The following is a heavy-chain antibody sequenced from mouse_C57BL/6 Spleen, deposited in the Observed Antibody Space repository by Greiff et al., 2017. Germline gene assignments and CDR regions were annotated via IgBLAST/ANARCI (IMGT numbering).Heavy chain of an antibody. CDR3: ARGDYDYDDRFAY. CDR2: INPNNGGT. Sequence: VQLQQSGPELVKPGASVKMSCKASGYTFTDYNMHWVKQSHGKSLEWIGYINPNNGGTSYNQKFKGKATLTVNKSSSTAYMELRSLTSEDSAVYYCARGDYDYDDRFAYWGQGTLVTVSA. V-gene: IGHV1-22*01. J-gene: IGHJ3*01. D-gene: IGHD2-4*01. CDR1: GYTFTDYN.